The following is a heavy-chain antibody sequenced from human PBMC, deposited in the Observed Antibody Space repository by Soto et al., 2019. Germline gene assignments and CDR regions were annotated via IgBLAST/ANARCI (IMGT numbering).Heavy chain of an antibody. CDR2: ISAYNGNT. Sequence: ASVKVSCKASGYTFTSYGISWVRQAPGQGLEWMGWISAYNGNTNYAQKLQGRVTMTTDTSTSTAYMELRSLRSDDTAVYYCARDLFCSGGSCSDFDYWGQGTPVTVSS. CDR3: ARDLFCSGGSCSDFDY. CDR1: GYTFTSYG. V-gene: IGHV1-18*01. D-gene: IGHD2-15*01. J-gene: IGHJ4*02.